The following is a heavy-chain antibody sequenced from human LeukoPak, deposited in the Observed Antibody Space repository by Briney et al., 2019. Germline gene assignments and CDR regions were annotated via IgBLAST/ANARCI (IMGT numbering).Heavy chain of an antibody. D-gene: IGHD3-10*01. CDR3: ARALWFGAEDRYYNYGMDV. CDR1: GYTFTSYD. V-gene: IGHV1-8*01. CDR2: MNPNSGNT. Sequence: GASVKVSCKASGYTFTSYDINWVRQATGQGLEWMGWMNPNSGNTGYAQKFQGRVTMTRNTSISTAYMELSSLRSEDTAVYYCARALWFGAEDRYYNYGMDVWGQGTTVTVSS. J-gene: IGHJ6*02.